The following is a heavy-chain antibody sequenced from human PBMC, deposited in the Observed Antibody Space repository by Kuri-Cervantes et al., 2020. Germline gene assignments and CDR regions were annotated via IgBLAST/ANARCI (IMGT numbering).Heavy chain of an antibody. J-gene: IGHJ5*02. Sequence: SLKISCAASGFTFDGYDMHWVRQAPGKGLEWVSGISWNSGSIGYADAVKGRFTISRDNSKNTLYQQMNSMRAEDTAVYYCAKDLISRFHWFDPWGQGTLVTVSS. CDR3: AKDLISRFHWFDP. V-gene: IGHV3-9*01. D-gene: IGHD3-3*01. CDR1: GFTFDGYD. CDR2: ISWNSGSI.